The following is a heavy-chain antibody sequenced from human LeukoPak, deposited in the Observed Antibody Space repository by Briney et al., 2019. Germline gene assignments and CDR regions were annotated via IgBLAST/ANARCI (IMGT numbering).Heavy chain of an antibody. CDR2: IYYSGST. Sequence: SETLSLTCTVSGGSISSSSYYWGWIRQPPGKGLEWIGSIYYSGSTYYNPSLKSRVTISVDTSKNQFSLKLSSVTAADTAVYYCARQPYNWNDLDAFDIWGQGTMVTVSS. J-gene: IGHJ3*02. CDR1: GGSISSSSYY. V-gene: IGHV4-39*01. CDR3: ARQPYNWNDLDAFDI. D-gene: IGHD1-1*01.